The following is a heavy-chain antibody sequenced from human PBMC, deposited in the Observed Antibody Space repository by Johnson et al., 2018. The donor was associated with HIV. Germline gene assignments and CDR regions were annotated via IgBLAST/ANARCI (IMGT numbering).Heavy chain of an antibody. CDR2: ISRGGSSASVI. D-gene: IGHD4-17*01. CDR1: GFSFSDYF. V-gene: IGHV3-11*04. Sequence: QEKLVESGGGLVQPGGSLRLSCAASGFSFSDYFVSWIRQAPGKGLEWVSYISRGGSSASVIYYADSVKGRFTISRENAKNSVYLQMNSLRSDDTAVYYCASDYGDYDHAFDIWGQGTLVIVSS. J-gene: IGHJ3*02. CDR3: ASDYGDYDHAFDI.